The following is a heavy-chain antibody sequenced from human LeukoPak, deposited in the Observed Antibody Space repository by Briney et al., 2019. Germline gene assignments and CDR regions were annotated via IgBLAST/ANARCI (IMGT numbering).Heavy chain of an antibody. V-gene: IGHV3-15*01. Sequence: GGSLRLSCAASGFTFSNAWMSWVRQAPGKGLEWVGGIKSTTDGGTTDYAATVKGRFTISRDDSKNTLYLQMNSLKTEDTAVYYCTTRSIAAAGTMVDYWGQGTLVTVSS. CDR1: GFTFSNAW. CDR2: IKSTTDGGTT. J-gene: IGHJ4*02. CDR3: TTRSIAAAGTMVDY. D-gene: IGHD6-13*01.